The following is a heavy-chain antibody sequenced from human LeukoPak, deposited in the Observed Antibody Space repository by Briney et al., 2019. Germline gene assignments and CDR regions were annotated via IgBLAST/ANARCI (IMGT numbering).Heavy chain of an antibody. D-gene: IGHD2-15*01. CDR1: GFTLSSYA. CDR2: ISASGGST. V-gene: IGHV3-23*01. Sequence: GGSLRLSCAASGFTLSSYAMSWVRQAPGKGLEWVSSISASGGSTNYADSVKGRFTISRDNSKNTVYLQMNSLRAEDTAVYYCAKTGVYCSGGSCYPNWFDPWGQGTLVTVSS. J-gene: IGHJ5*02. CDR3: AKTGVYCSGGSCYPNWFDP.